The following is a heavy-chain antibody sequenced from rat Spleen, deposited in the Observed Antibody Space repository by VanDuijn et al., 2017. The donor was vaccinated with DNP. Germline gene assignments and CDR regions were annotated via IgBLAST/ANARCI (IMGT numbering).Heavy chain of an antibody. CDR1: GFTFSSYW. Sequence: EVQLVESGGGLVQPGGSLKLSCAASGFTFSSYWMFWIRQAPGKGLEWVASITSGGDTTYYPDSVKGRFTIPRDLSKNTLNLQMNILRSEDTATYYCTRSGDDNWFAHWGQGTLVTVSS. CDR2: ITSGGDTT. CDR3: TRSGDDNWFAH. V-gene: IGHV5-31*01. D-gene: IGHD1-1*01. J-gene: IGHJ3*01.